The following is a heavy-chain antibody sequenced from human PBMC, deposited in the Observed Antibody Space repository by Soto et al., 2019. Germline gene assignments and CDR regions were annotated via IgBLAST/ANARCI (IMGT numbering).Heavy chain of an antibody. CDR2: IYWDDDK. Sequence: QITLKESGPTLVKPTQTLTLTCTFSGFSLSTSGVGVGWIRQPPEKALEWLALIYWDDDKRYSPSLKSRLTITKDTSKNQVVLTMSNMDPVDTATYYCARNRMVRGDYRPVDVWGQGTTVTVSS. CDR3: ARNRMVRGDYRPVDV. V-gene: IGHV2-5*02. CDR1: GFSLSTSGVG. D-gene: IGHD3-10*01. J-gene: IGHJ6*02.